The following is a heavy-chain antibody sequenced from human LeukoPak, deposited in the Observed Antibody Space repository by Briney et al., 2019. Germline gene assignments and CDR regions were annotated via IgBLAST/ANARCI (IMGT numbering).Heavy chain of an antibody. Sequence: ASVRVSCKVSGYTFTDYDINWVRQATGQGLEWMGWMSPKSGNTGYAQKFQGRVTMTIDTSITTAYMELSSLGSEDTAVYYCARGHANYDALAGYSIYAMDVWGQGTTVTVSS. CDR1: GYTFTDYD. CDR2: MSPKSGNT. D-gene: IGHD3-9*01. V-gene: IGHV1-8*01. J-gene: IGHJ6*02. CDR3: ARGHANYDALAGYSIYAMDV.